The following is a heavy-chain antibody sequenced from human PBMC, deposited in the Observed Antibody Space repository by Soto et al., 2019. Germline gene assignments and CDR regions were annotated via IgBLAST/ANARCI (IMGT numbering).Heavy chain of an antibody. CDR1: GFTVSSNY. D-gene: IGHD3-9*01. V-gene: IGHV3-53*04. CDR2: IYSGGRT. Sequence: EVQLVESGGGLVQPGGSLRLSCAASGFTVSSNYMSWVRQAPGKGLEWVSVIYSGGRTYYADSVKGRFTISRHNSKNTLYLQMNSLRAEDTAVYYCARVLVIDSVGFDYWGQGTLVTVSS. J-gene: IGHJ4*02. CDR3: ARVLVIDSVGFDY.